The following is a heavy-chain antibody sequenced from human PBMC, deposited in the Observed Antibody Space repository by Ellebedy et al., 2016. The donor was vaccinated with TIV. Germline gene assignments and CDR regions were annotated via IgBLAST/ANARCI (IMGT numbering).Heavy chain of an antibody. V-gene: IGHV3-7*01. CDR1: GFTFSSYW. Sequence: GGSLRLSRGASGFTFSSYWMSWVRQAPGKGLEWVANIKQDGSEKYYVDSVRGRFTISRDNAKKSLYLHLNSLRAEDTAMYYCATDGSYGDYLSPTHAFVIWGQGTMVTVSS. CDR3: ATDGSYGDYLSPTHAFVI. D-gene: IGHD4-17*01. CDR2: IKQDGSEK. J-gene: IGHJ3*02.